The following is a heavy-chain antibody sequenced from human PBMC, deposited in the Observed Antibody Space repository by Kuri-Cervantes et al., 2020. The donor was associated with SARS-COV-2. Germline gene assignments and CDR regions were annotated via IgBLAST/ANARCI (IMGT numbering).Heavy chain of an antibody. CDR1: GYTFTSYG. D-gene: IGHD5-24*01. J-gene: IGHJ4*02. CDR2: ISAYNGNT. V-gene: IGHV1-18*01. CDR3: ARGKEMATETTLDY. Sequence: ASVKVSCKASGYTFTSYGISWVRQAPGQGLEWMGWISAYNGNTNYAQKLQGRVTMTTDTSTSTAYMELRSLRSDETAVYYCARGKEMATETTLDYWGQGTLVTVSS.